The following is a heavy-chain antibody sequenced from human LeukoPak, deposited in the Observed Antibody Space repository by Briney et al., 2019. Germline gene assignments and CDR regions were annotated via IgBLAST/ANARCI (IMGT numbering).Heavy chain of an antibody. V-gene: IGHV4-34*01. CDR1: GGSFGGYY. CDR2: INHSGST. D-gene: IGHD6-19*01. J-gene: IGHJ4*02. CDR3: ARRAAVAGTGYYFDY. Sequence: PSETLSLTCAVYGGSFGGYYWSWIRQPPGKGLEWIGEINHSGSTNYNPSLKSRVTISVDTSKNQFSLKLSSVTAADTAVYYCARRAAVAGTGYYFDYWGQGTLVTVSS.